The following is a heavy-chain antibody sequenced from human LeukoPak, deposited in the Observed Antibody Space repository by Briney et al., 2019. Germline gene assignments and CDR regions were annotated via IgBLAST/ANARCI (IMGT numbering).Heavy chain of an antibody. CDR2: INPNSGGA. J-gene: IGHJ5*02. D-gene: IGHD6-19*01. CDR3: AKGRVVAGSKSLTYHWLDP. V-gene: IGHV1-2*02. Sequence: GASVKVSCKASGYTFTGYYIHWVRQAPGQGLEWVGWINPNSGGAKYAQKFQDRVTMTRDTSISTAYIGLSRLGSDDTAVYYCAKGRVVAGSKSLTYHWLDPWGQGTLVTVSS. CDR1: GYTFTGYY.